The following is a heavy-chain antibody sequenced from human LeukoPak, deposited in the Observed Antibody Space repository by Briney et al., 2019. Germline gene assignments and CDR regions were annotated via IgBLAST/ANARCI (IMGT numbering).Heavy chain of an antibody. V-gene: IGHV4-30-2*01. CDR2: IYHSGST. CDR1: GGSISSGGYS. Sequence: PSETLSLTCAVSGGSISSGGYSWSWIRQPPGEGLEWIGYIYHSGSTYYNPSLKSRVTISVDRSKNQFSLKLSSVTAADTAVYYCARGPSSGYGMDVWGQGTTVTVSS. CDR3: ARGPSSGYGMDV. D-gene: IGHD6-6*01. J-gene: IGHJ6*02.